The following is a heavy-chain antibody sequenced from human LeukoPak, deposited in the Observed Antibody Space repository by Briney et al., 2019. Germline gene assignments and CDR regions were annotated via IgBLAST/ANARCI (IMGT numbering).Heavy chain of an antibody. CDR3: ARSPYYGSGRVDFDY. CDR1: GGSISSYY. D-gene: IGHD3-10*01. J-gene: IGHJ4*02. CDR2: IYTSGST. V-gene: IGHV4-4*07. Sequence: KPSETLSLTCTVSGGSISSYYWSWIRQPAGKGLEWIGRIYTSGSTNYNPSLKSRVTMSVDTSKNQFSLKLSSVTAADTAVYYCARSPYYGSGRVDFDYWGQGTLVTVSS.